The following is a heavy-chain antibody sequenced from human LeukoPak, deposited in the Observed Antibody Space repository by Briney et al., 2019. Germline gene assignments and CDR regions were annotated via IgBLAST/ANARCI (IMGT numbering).Heavy chain of an antibody. J-gene: IGHJ4*02. CDR1: GFTFRSYS. Sequence: GGSLRLSCAASGFTFRSYSMHWVRQAPGKGLVWVSRIRTDGITTTYADSVKGRFTTSRDNSKNTLFLQLNSLRAEDTAVYCCAKSIASAGDYWGQGTLVTVSS. CDR2: IRTDGITT. D-gene: IGHD6-13*01. CDR3: AKSIASAGDY. V-gene: IGHV3-74*01.